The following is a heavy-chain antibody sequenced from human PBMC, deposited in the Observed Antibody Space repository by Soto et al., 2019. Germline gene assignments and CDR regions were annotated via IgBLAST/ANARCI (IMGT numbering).Heavy chain of an antibody. CDR2: IYLDDDK. J-gene: IGHJ5*02. D-gene: IGHD3-22*01. Sequence: QITLKESGPTLVKPTQTLTLTCTFSGFSLSTSGVGVGWIRQPPGKALEWLALIYLDDDKRYSPSLKSRLTITKDTSKNQVVLTMTNMDPVDTATYYCAHLDYYDSSGLLDPWGQGTLVTVSS. CDR1: GFSLSTSGVG. V-gene: IGHV2-5*02. CDR3: AHLDYYDSSGLLDP.